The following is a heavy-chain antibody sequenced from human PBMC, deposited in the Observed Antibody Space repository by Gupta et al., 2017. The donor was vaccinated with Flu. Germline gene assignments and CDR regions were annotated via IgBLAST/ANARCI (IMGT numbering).Heavy chain of an antibody. V-gene: IGHV4-31*03. Sequence: QVQLQESGPGLVKPSQTLSLTCTVSGGSISSGGYYWSWIRQHPGKGLEWIGYIYYSGSTYYNKSLKRRVTISVDTSKNQFARKLSSVTAAETAVYDCASGRGRIGGGVTMEYFDYGGQGTMVTVSS. D-gene: IGHD1-26*01. CDR1: GGSISSGGYY. CDR2: IYYSGST. CDR3: ASGRGRIGGGVTMEYFDY. J-gene: IGHJ4*02.